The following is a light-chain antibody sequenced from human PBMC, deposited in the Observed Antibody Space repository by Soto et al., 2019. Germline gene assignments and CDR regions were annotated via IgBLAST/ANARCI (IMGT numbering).Light chain of an antibody. CDR3: AAWDDSLNGRV. CDR2: SNN. J-gene: IGLJ3*02. Sequence: QSVLTQPPSSSGTPGHRVTISCSGSISNIGSNPVNWYQQLPGTAPKLLIYSNNKRPSGVPDRISGSKSGTSASLAISGLQPEDEANYYCAAWDDSLNGRVFGGGTKVTVL. V-gene: IGLV1-44*01. CDR1: ISNIGSNP.